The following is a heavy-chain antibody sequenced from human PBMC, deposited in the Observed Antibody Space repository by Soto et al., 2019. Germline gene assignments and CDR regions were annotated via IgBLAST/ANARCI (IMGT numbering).Heavy chain of an antibody. Sequence: EVQLVESGGGLVKPGGSLRLGCEVSGFTVGSAWMNWVRQAPGKGLVWVGRIKSKGDGGTTDYSEPVKGRVTISIDDSKNTLNRQMDGLKAEDSAVYYGTSAPQRAMTEDLARSWGEGTLVTVSS. CDR3: TSAPQRAMTEDLARS. CDR1: GFTVGSAW. J-gene: IGHJ5*02. CDR2: IKSKGDGGTT. V-gene: IGHV3-15*07.